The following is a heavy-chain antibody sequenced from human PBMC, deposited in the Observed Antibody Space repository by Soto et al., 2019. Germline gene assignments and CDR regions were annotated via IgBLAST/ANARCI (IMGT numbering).Heavy chain of an antibody. CDR1: GGTFSSYA. Sequence: QVQLVQSGAEVKKPGSSVKVSCKASGGTFSSYAISWVRQAPGQGLEWMGGIIPIFGTANYAQKFQGRVTTAADESTGTAYTERSSLGSGDTAVYYCARGGSSSWFIAGWFDPWGQGTLVTVSS. CDR3: ARGGSSSWFIAGWFDP. J-gene: IGHJ5*02. CDR2: IIPIFGTA. D-gene: IGHD6-13*01. V-gene: IGHV1-69*12.